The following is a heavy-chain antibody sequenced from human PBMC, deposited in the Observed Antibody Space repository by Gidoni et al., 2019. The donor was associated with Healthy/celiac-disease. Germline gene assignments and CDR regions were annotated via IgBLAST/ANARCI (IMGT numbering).Heavy chain of an antibody. J-gene: IGHJ3*02. Sequence: EVQLVQSGAEVKKPGESLTIACKGSGYSFTSHWIGWVRQMTGKGLEWMGIIYPGYSDTRYSPSFQGQVTISADKSISTAYLQWSSLKASDTAMYYCARILDYGDQKCAFDIWGQGTMVTVSS. CDR3: ARILDYGDQKCAFDI. CDR2: IYPGYSDT. D-gene: IGHD4-17*01. V-gene: IGHV5-51*01. CDR1: GYSFTSHW.